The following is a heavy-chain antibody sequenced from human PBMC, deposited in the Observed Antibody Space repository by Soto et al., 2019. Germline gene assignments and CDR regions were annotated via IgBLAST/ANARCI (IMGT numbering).Heavy chain of an antibody. CDR2: IYHNGRT. D-gene: IGHD6-13*01. V-gene: IGHV4-31*03. J-gene: IGHJ5*02. CDR1: GDSMNSGAYY. Sequence: QVQLQESGPGLVKPSQTLSLTCTVSGDSMNSGAYYWSWVRQPPGKGLEWIGYIYHNGRTYNNPSLMSRVTMSLDTSKNQFSLKLNSVSAADTAVYYCARVSATGTRWFDPWGQGTLVTVSS. CDR3: ARVSATGTRWFDP.